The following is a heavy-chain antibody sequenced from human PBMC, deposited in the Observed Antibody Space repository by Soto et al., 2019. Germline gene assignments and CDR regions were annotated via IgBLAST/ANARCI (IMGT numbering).Heavy chain of an antibody. CDR2: IHASDGNA. CDR3: SRGGHITVVTASFDF. J-gene: IGHJ4*02. V-gene: IGHV1-3*01. D-gene: IGHD2-21*02. Sequence: GASVKVSCKASGYTFNKYPMHWVRQAPGQRLEWMGMIHASDGNATYAQKFLGRVTMTRDTSTSTVFMELSSLRSEDTAIYYCSRGGHITVVTASFDFWGQGTLVTV. CDR1: GYTFNKYP.